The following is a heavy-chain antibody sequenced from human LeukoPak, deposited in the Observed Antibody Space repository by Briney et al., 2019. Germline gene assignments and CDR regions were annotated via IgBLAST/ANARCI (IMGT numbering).Heavy chain of an antibody. CDR1: GGSISDYY. V-gene: IGHV4-4*07. CDR3: ARDSGSGTFT. CDR2: IYTSGSS. Sequence: SETLSLTCTVSGGSISDYYWIWIRQPARKGLDWIGRIYTSGSSNYNPSLKSRATMSVDTSKNQFSLKLSSVTAADTAVYYCARDSGSGTFTWGQGNLVTVSS. J-gene: IGHJ5*02. D-gene: IGHD3-10*01.